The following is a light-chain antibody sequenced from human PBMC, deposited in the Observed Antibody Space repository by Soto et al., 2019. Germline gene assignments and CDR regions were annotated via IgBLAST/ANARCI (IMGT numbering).Light chain of an antibody. V-gene: IGKV4-1*01. CDR2: WAY. CDR1: QSVLYSSNNKNY. Sequence: DIVMTQSPDSLAVSLGERATINCKSSQSVLYSSNNKNYLAWYQQKPGQPPNLLIYWAYTRESGVPDRFSGSGSGTDFTLTISSLXXXXXXVYYCQQYYSTPYTFGQGTKLEI. J-gene: IGKJ2*01. CDR3: QQYYSTPYT.